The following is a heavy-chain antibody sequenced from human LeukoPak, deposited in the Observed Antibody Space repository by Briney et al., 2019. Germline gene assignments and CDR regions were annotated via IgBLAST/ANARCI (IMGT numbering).Heavy chain of an antibody. V-gene: IGHV3-21*01. J-gene: IGHJ4*02. CDR3: ARSNSGWTSY. CDR2: IRSSSSYI. D-gene: IGHD6-19*01. Sequence: GGSLRLSCAASGFTFSSYSMNWVRQAPGKGLEWVSSIRSSSSYIYYADSVKGRFTISRDNAKNSLYLQMNSLRGEDTAVYYCARSNSGWTSYWGQGTLVTVSS. CDR1: GFTFSSYS.